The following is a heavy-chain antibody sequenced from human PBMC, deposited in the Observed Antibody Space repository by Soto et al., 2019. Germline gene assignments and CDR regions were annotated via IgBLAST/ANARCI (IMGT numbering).Heavy chain of an antibody. CDR3: ARAHGIAVAGTDY. J-gene: IGHJ4*02. V-gene: IGHV3-74*01. CDR1: GFTFSSYW. CDR2: INSDGSST. D-gene: IGHD6-19*01. Sequence: EVQLVESGVGLVQPGGSLRLSCAASGFTFSSYWMHWVRQAPGKGLVWVSRINSDGSSTSYADSVKGRFTIYRDNAKNTLYLQMNSLRAEDTAVYYCARAHGIAVAGTDYWGQGTLVTVSS.